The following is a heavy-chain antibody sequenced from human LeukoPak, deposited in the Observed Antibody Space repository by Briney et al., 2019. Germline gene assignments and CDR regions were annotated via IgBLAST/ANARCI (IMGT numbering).Heavy chain of an antibody. V-gene: IGHV3-74*01. Sequence: GGSLRLSCAASGFTFSSYWMHWVRQAPGKGLVWVSRFNSDGSSTSYADSVKGRFTISRDNAKNTPYLQMNSLRAEDTAVYYCASQELLWNSSGWYPHNDYWGQGTLVTVSS. J-gene: IGHJ4*02. CDR3: ASQELLWNSSGWYPHNDY. CDR1: GFTFSSYW. D-gene: IGHD6-19*01. CDR2: FNSDGSST.